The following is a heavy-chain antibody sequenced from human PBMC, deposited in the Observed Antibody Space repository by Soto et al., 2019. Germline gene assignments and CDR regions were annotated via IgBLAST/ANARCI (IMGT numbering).Heavy chain of an antibody. CDR3: ARHEAPSGWYFDY. CDR1: GGSISSSSYY. CDR2: IYYSGST. D-gene: IGHD6-19*01. Sequence: QLQLQESGPGLVKPSETLSLTCTVSGGSISSSSYYWGWIRQPPGKGLEWIGSIYYSGSTYYNPSLKSRVTITVDPSKNQFSLKLSSVTAAASAVYYCARHEAPSGWYFDYWGQGTLVTVSS. J-gene: IGHJ4*02. V-gene: IGHV4-39*01.